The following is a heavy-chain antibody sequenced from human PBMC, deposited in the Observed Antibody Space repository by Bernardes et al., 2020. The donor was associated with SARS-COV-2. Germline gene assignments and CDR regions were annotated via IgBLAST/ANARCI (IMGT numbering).Heavy chain of an antibody. V-gene: IGHV5-51*01. CDR2: IYPSDSET. Sequence: GASLKISCKGSPYTFTNYWVAWVRQMPGKGLEWMGIIYPSDSETRYSPSFQGQVTISADRSISTAYLQWSSLKASDAAIYYCARLDIRHGGWSYTWFDPWGQGTLVTVSS. D-gene: IGHD6-19*01. CDR1: PYTFTNYW. CDR3: ARLDIRHGGWSYTWFDP. J-gene: IGHJ5*02.